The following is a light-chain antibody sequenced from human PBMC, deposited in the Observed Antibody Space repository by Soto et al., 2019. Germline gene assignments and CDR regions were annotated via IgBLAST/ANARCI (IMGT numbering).Light chain of an antibody. CDR2: DVS. J-gene: IGKJ1*01. CDR1: QSVRGS. CDR3: QQFYMGWT. Sequence: DIQMTQSPSTLSASVGDRVTITCRAGQSVRGSLAWYQQQPGKAPKLLIYDVSNLESGVPSRFSAFGSGTVFTLSISSLQPDDFGTYYCQQFYMGWTFGQGNRV. V-gene: IGKV1-5*01.